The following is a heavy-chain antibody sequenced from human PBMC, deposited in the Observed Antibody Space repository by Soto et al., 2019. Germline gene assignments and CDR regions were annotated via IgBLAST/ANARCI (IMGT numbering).Heavy chain of an antibody. Sequence: QVQLVQSGAEVKKPGSSVKVSCKASGGTFSSYAISWVRQAPGQGLEWMGGIIPIFGTANYAQKFQGRVTITADESTSTAYMELSSLRSEDTAVYYCARGGADFFGVVSNWFDPWGQGTLVTVSS. D-gene: IGHD3-3*01. CDR2: IIPIFGTA. CDR1: GGTFSSYA. J-gene: IGHJ5*02. CDR3: ARGGADFFGVVSNWFDP. V-gene: IGHV1-69*12.